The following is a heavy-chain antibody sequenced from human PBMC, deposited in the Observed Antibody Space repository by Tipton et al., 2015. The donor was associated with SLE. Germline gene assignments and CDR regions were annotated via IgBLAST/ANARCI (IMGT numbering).Heavy chain of an antibody. CDR1: GGSFSGYY. CDR3: ARRVVIWGFWSCYSVDYKWFDP. Sequence: TLSLTCAVYGGSFSGYYWTWIRQPPGKGLGWIGEINHSGSTNYYPPLMSRGTIAVDTSKKQFSLKVSSVTAADTAVYYCARRVVIWGFWSCYSVDYKWFDPWGQGTLVTVSS. D-gene: IGHD3-3*01. V-gene: IGHV4-34*01. CDR2: INHSGST. J-gene: IGHJ5*02.